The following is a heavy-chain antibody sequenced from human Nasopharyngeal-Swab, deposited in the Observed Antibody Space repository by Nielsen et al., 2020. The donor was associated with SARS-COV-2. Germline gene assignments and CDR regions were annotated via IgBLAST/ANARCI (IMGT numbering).Heavy chain of an antibody. Sequence: VRQMPGKGLEWVSVIYSGGSTYYADSVKGRFTISRDNSKNTLHLQMNSLRAEDTAVYYCARDRFSGYMDVWGKGTTVTV. CDR3: ARDRFSGYMDV. CDR2: IYSGGST. D-gene: IGHD6-25*01. J-gene: IGHJ6*03. V-gene: IGHV3-53*01.